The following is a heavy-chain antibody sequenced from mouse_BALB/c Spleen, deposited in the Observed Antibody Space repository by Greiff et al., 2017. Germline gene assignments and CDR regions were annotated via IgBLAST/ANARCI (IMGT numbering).Heavy chain of an antibody. D-gene: IGHD2-3*01. J-gene: IGHJ4*01. V-gene: IGHV5-17*02. CDR2: ISSGSSTI. Sequence: EVMLVESGGGLVQPGGSRKLSCAASGFTFSSFGMHWVRQAPEKGLEWVAYISSGSSTIYYEDTVKGRFTISRDNPKNTLFLQMTSLRSEDTAMYYCARDDGYYYAMDYWGQGTSVTVSS. CDR1: GFTFSSFG. CDR3: ARDDGYYYAMDY.